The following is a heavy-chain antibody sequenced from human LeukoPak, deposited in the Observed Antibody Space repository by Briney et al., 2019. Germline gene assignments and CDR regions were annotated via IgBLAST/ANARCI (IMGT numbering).Heavy chain of an antibody. CDR2: IYYSGST. Sequence: SETLSLTCTVSGGSVSSGIYYWSWIRQPPGKGLEWIGYIYYSGSTNYNPSLKSRVTISVDTSKNQFSLKLSSVTAADTAVYYCARRGATRSPFDYWGQGTLVTVSS. J-gene: IGHJ4*02. CDR1: GGSVSSGIYY. D-gene: IGHD1-26*01. CDR3: ARRGATRSPFDY. V-gene: IGHV4-61*01.